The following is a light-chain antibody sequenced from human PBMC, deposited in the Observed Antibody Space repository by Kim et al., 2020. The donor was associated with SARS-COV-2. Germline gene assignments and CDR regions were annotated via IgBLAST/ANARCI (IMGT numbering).Light chain of an antibody. V-gene: IGKV3-20*01. CDR2: TAS. CDR3: QHYGSPLG. CDR1: QRVTAHY. Sequence: IVLTQSPCTLSLSPGERATLSCSASQRVTAHYLAWYPQKPRQPPSLLMYTASTRATGIPDRFSGSGSGTDFTLTINRLEREDFAVYYCQHYGSPLGFGPGTKVD. J-gene: IGKJ3*01.